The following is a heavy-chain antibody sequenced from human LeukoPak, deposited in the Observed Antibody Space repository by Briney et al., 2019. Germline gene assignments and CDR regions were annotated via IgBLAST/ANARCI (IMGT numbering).Heavy chain of an antibody. V-gene: IGHV4-30-4*01. CDR1: GGSISSYY. D-gene: IGHD1-1*01. CDR2: IYYSGST. Sequence: SETLSLTCTVSGGSISSYYWSWIRQPPGKGLEWIGYIYYSGSTYYNPSLKSRVTISVDTSKNQFSLKLSSVTAADTAVYYCAREMERPVNWGQGTLVTVSS. J-gene: IGHJ4*02. CDR3: AREMERPVN.